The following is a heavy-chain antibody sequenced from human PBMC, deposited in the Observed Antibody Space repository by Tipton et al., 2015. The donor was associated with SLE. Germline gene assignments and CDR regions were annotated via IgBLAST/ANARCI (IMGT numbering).Heavy chain of an antibody. D-gene: IGHD3/OR15-3a*01. CDR3: AKEKPTFGLVLVDGAFDS. Sequence: GSLRLSCAASEFTFSNYGMHWVRQAPGKGLEWVAFIRYDGSKKFYSDSMKGRFTISRDNSKNTLYLQMNSLRGEDTAVYYCAKEKPTFGLVLVDGAFDSWGQGTLVTVSS. J-gene: IGHJ4*02. V-gene: IGHV3-30*02. CDR2: IRYDGSKK. CDR1: EFTFSNYG.